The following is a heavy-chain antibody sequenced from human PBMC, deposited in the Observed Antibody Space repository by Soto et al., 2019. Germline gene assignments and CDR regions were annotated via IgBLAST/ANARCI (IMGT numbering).Heavy chain of an antibody. Sequence: SETLSLTCTVSGASISYGGFSWSWIRQSPGKGLEWIGYISHLENTYLHPSFKSRLTMSIDRTRNQFSLKLSSVTAADMAVYYRARGGGYDSFDYWGQGVLVTVSS. J-gene: IGHJ4*02. D-gene: IGHD5-12*01. CDR3: ARGGGYDSFDY. CDR2: ISHLENT. V-gene: IGHV4-30-2*06. CDR1: GASISYGGFS.